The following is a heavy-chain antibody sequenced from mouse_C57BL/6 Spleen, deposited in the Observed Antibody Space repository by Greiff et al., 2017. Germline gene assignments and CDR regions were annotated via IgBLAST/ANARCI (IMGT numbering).Heavy chain of an antibody. V-gene: IGHV14-2*01. J-gene: IGHJ1*03. Sequence: EVKLQESGAELVKPGASVKLSCTASGFNIKDYYMHWVKQRTEQGLEWIGRIDPEDGETKYAPKFQGKATITADTSSNTAYLQLSSLTSEDTAVYYCAREGITTVVATRGYFDVWGTRTTVTVSS. CDR3: AREGITTVVATRGYFDV. D-gene: IGHD1-1*01. CDR1: GFNIKDYY. CDR2: IDPEDGET.